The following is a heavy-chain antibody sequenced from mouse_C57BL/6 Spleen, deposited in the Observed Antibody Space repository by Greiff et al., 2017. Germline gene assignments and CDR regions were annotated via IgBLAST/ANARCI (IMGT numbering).Heavy chain of an antibody. D-gene: IGHD2-4*01. Sequence: EVQVVESGGGLVQPKGSLKLSCAASGFTFNTYAMHWVRQAPGKGLEWVARIRSKSSNYATYYADSVKDRFTISRDDSQSMLYLQMNNLKTEDTAMYYCVRGGIYYDHYYAMDYWGQGTSVTVSS. J-gene: IGHJ4*01. CDR3: VRGGIYYDHYYAMDY. CDR1: GFTFNTYA. V-gene: IGHV10-3*01. CDR2: IRSKSSNYAT.